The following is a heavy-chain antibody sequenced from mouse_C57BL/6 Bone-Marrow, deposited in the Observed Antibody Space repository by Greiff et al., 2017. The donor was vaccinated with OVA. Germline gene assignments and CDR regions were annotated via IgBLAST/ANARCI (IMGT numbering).Heavy chain of an antibody. V-gene: IGHV5-17*01. CDR3: ARRMAKGYFDV. CDR2: ISSGSSTI. J-gene: IGHJ1*03. CDR1: GFTFSDYG. D-gene: IGHD1-2*01. Sequence: EVQLVESGGGLVKPGGSLTLPCAASGFTFSDYGMHWVRQAPEKGLEWVAYISSGSSTIYYADTVKGRFTISRDNAKNTLFRQRTSLMAEDTAMYYCARRMAKGYFDVWGTGTTVTVSS.